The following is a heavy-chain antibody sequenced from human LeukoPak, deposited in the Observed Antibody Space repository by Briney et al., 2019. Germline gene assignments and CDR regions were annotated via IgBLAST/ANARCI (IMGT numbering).Heavy chain of an antibody. CDR2: TSYDGNKK. J-gene: IGHJ4*02. Sequence: GGSLRLSCAASGFTLTYYAMHWVRQAPGKGLEWVAVTSYDGNKKYYADSVKGRFTISRDSSKNTLYLQMSSLRAEGTAVYYCARSSYDYGGIEGPFDYWGQGTLVTVSS. D-gene: IGHD4-23*01. CDR3: ARSSYDYGGIEGPFDY. V-gene: IGHV3-30*15. CDR1: GFTLTYYA.